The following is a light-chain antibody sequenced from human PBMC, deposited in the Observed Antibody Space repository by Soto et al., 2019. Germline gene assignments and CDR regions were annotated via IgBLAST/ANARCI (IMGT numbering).Light chain of an antibody. Sequence: EVVLTQSPGTLSLSPGERATLSCRASQSVSTTYLAWYQQKPGQAPRLLIFGASIRPIGIPDRFSGSGSGTVFTLTISRLEPEDFAVYYCQQYGRSPYTFGQGTKLEIK. J-gene: IGKJ2*01. CDR3: QQYGRSPYT. CDR1: QSVSTTY. V-gene: IGKV3-20*01. CDR2: GAS.